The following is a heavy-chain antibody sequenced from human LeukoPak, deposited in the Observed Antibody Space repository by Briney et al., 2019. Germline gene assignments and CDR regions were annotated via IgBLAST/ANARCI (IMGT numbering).Heavy chain of an antibody. CDR2: ISAYNGNT. D-gene: IGHD4-17*01. V-gene: IGHV1-18*01. J-gene: IGHJ4*02. CDR3: ARETTVTTDFDY. CDR1: GYTFTSYG. Sequence: GASVMVSCKASGYTFTSYGISWVRQAPGQGLEWMGWISAYNGNTNYAQKLQGRVTMTTDTSTSTVYMELRSLRSDDTAVYYCARETTVTTDFDYWGQGTLVTVSS.